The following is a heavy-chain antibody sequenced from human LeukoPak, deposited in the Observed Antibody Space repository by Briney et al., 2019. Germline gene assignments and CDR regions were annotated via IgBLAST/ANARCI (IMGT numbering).Heavy chain of an antibody. CDR3: AGTRGYSGYDSGTLDY. V-gene: IGHV4-4*07. CDR2: IYTSGST. D-gene: IGHD5-12*01. J-gene: IGHJ4*02. Sequence: SETLSLTCTVSGGSISSYYWSWIRQPAGKGLEWTGRIYTSGSTNYNPSLKSRVTMSVDTSKNQFSLKLSSVTAADTAVYYCAGTRGYSGYDSGTLDYWGQGTLVTVSS. CDR1: GGSISSYY.